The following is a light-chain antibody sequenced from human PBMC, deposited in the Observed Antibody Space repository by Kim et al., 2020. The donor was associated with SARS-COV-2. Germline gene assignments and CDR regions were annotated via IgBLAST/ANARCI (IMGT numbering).Light chain of an antibody. J-gene: IGKJ4*01. CDR2: WAS. CDR3: QQYYTTPLT. V-gene: IGKV4-1*01. Sequence: DIVMTQSPDSLAVSLGERATINCKSSQSVLYSSNNKNYLAWYQQKPGQPPKLFIYWASTRESGVPDRFSGSGSGTDFTLTISSLQAEDVAVYSCQQYYTTPLTFGGGTKVDIK. CDR1: QSVLYSSNNKNY.